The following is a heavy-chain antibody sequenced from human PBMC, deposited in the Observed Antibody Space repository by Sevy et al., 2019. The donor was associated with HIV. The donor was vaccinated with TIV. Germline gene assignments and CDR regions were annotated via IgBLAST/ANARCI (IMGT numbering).Heavy chain of an antibody. CDR1: GGTFSSYA. Sequence: ASVKVSCKASGGTFSSYAISWVRQAPGQGLEWMGGIIPIFGTANYAQKFQGRVTITADESTSTAYMELSSLRSEDTAVDYCARAGGIYCSGGSCYSGYYYGMDVWGQGTTVTVSS. V-gene: IGHV1-69*13. J-gene: IGHJ6*02. CDR3: ARAGGIYCSGGSCYSGYYYGMDV. CDR2: IIPIFGTA. D-gene: IGHD2-15*01.